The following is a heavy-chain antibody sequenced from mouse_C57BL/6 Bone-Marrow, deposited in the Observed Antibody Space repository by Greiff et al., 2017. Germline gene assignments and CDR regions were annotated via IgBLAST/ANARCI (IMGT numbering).Heavy chain of an antibody. D-gene: IGHD4-1*01. CDR3: ARWGNWDGY. Sequence: QVQLQQPGAELVKPGASVKLSCKASGYTFTSYWMHWVKQRPGQGLEWIGMIHPNSGSTNYNEKFKGKATLTADKSSSTAYMELRSLTSEDSAVYFCARWGNWDGYWGQGTTLTVSS. J-gene: IGHJ2*01. CDR1: GYTFTSYW. CDR2: IHPNSGST. V-gene: IGHV1-64*01.